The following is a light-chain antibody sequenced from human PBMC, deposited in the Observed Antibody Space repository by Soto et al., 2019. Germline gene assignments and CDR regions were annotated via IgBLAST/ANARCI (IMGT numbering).Light chain of an antibody. CDR1: SSDVGAYNC. Sequence: QSALTQPASVSGSPGQSITISCSGTSSDVGAYNCVSWYQQHPGKAPKLIIYEVTNRPSLISNRFSGSKSGNTASLTISGLQAEDEASYYCCSCTTRSTLVFGGGTKLTVL. J-gene: IGLJ2*01. CDR3: CSCTTRSTLV. CDR2: EVT. V-gene: IGLV2-14*03.